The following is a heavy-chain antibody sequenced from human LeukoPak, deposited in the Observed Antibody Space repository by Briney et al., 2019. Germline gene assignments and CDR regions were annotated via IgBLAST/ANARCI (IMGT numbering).Heavy chain of an antibody. CDR3: ARPDYGDTPPRY. D-gene: IGHD4-17*01. CDR2: INAGNGNT. Sequence: SVKVSRKASGYTFTTYAMHWVRQAPGQRLEWMGWINAGNGNTKYSQKFQGRVTITSDTSASTAYMELSSLRSEDTAVYYCARPDYGDTPPRYWGQGTLVTVS. V-gene: IGHV1-3*01. CDR1: GYTFTTYA. J-gene: IGHJ4*02.